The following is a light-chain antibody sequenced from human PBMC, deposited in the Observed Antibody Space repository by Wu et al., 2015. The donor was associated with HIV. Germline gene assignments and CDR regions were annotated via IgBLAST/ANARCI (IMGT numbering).Light chain of an antibody. CDR1: QSVSFN. J-gene: IGKJ1*01. V-gene: IGKV3-15*01. CDR2: GAS. CDR3: HQYNNWPRA. Sequence: ETVMTQSPATLSLSPGESATLSCRASQSVSFNLAWYQQKPGQAPRLVIYGASTRATGTPARFSGSGSGTEFTLTISSMQSEDFAVYYCHQYNNWPRAFGQGTKVEIK.